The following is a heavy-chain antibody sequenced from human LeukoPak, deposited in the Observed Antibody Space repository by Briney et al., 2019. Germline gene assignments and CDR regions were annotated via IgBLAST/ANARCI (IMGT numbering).Heavy chain of an antibody. V-gene: IGHV3-30*18. J-gene: IGHJ4*02. CDR1: GFTFSSYG. CDR2: ISYDGSNK. Sequence: GSLRLSCAASGFTFSSYGMHWVRQAPGKGLEWVAVISYDGSNKYYADSVKGRFTISRDNSKNTLYLQMNSLRAEDTAVYYCAKAQGYYDSSGSVDYWGQGTLVTVSS. D-gene: IGHD3-22*01. CDR3: AKAQGYYDSSGSVDY.